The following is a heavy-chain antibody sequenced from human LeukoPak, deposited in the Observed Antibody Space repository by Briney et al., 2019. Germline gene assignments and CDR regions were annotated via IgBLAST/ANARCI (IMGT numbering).Heavy chain of an antibody. D-gene: IGHD1-26*01. V-gene: IGHV4-34*01. CDR2: INHSGST. J-gene: IGHJ3*01. Sequence: SETLSLTCAVYGGSFSGYYWSWIRQPPGKGLEWIGEINHSGSTNYNPSLKSRVTISVDTSKNQFSLKLSSVTAADTAVYYCARGEWDPHDWGQGTMVTVSS. CDR1: GGSFSGYY. CDR3: ARGEWDPHD.